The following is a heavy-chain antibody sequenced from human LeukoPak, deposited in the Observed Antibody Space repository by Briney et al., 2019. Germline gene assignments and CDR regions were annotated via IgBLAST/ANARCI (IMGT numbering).Heavy chain of an antibody. J-gene: IGHJ4*02. CDR2: ISAYNGNT. CDR3: ARDQGGDYYDSSGYPPFDY. V-gene: IGHV1-18*01. Sequence: ASVKASCKASGYTFTSYGISWVRQAPGQGLEWMGWISAYNGNTNYAQKLQGRVTMTTDTSTSTAYMELRSLRSDDTAVYYCARDQGGDYYDSSGYPPFDYWGQGTLVTVSS. D-gene: IGHD3-22*01. CDR1: GYTFTSYG.